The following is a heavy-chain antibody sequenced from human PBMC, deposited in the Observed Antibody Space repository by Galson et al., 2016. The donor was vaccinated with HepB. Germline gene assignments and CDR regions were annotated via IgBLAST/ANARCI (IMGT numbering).Heavy chain of an antibody. Sequence: QSGAEVKKPGESLKISCKGSGYSFTSYWIGWVRQMPGKGLEWMGVIYPGDSDTRYSPSFQGQVTISADKSISIAYLQWNSLQASDTARYYCVSPRRGSYWDCEDWGQGTLVTVSA. J-gene: IGHJ4*02. D-gene: IGHD1-26*01. V-gene: IGHV5-51*01. CDR3: VSPRRGSYWDCED. CDR1: GYSFTSYW. CDR2: IYPGDSDT.